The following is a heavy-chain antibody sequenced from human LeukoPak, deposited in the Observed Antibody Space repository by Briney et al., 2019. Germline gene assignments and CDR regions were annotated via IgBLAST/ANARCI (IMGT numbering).Heavy chain of an antibody. Sequence: SVKVSCKASGGTFSSYAISWVRQAPGQGLEWMGGIIPIFGTANYAQKFQGRVTITADESTSTAYMELSSLRSEDMAVYYCAGVDTGYSSSWYVGYFQHWGQGTLVTVSS. J-gene: IGHJ1*01. CDR3: AGVDTGYSSSWYVGYFQH. D-gene: IGHD6-13*01. CDR2: IIPIFGTA. CDR1: GGTFSSYA. V-gene: IGHV1-69*13.